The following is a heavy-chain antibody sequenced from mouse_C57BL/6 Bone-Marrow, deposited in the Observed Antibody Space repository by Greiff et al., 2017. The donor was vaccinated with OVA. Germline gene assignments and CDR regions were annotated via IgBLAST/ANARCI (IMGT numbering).Heavy chain of an antibody. D-gene: IGHD2-1*01. CDR2: IDPSDSYT. Sequence: QVQLQQPGAELVRPGTSVKLSCKASGYTFTSYWMHWVKQRPGQGLEWIGVIDPSDSYTNYNQKFKGKATLTVDTSSSTAYMQLSSLTSEDSAFYSCAGGGPYGNYFAYWGQGTLVTVSA. CDR1: GYTFTSYW. V-gene: IGHV1-59*01. J-gene: IGHJ3*01. CDR3: AGGGPYGNYFAY.